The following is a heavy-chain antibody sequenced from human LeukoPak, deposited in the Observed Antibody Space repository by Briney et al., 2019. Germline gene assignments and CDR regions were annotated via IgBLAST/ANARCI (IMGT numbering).Heavy chain of an antibody. CDR2: ISSSSSYI. CDR3: ARDVLGYCSSTSCYPY. D-gene: IGHD2-2*01. V-gene: IGHV3-21*01. CDR1: GFTFSSYS. J-gene: IGHJ4*02. Sequence: PGGSLRLSCAASGFTFSSYSMNWVRQAPGTGLEWVSSISSSSSYIYYADSVKGRFTISRDNAKNSLYLQMNSLRAEDTAVYYCARDVLGYCSSTSCYPYWGQGTLVTVSS.